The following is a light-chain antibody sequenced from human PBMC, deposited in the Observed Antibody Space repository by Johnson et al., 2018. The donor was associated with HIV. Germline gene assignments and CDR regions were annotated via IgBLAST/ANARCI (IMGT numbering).Light chain of an antibody. CDR2: DNN. CDR3: GTWDSGLGALYC. V-gene: IGLV1-51*01. Sequence: QSVLTQPPSVSAAPGQKVTISCSGSSSNIGNNYVSWYQQLPGTAPKLLIYDNNKRPSGIPDRFSGSKSGTSATLGITGLQTGDEADYYCGTWDSGLGALYCLGTGTKVTVL. CDR1: SSNIGNNY. J-gene: IGLJ1*01.